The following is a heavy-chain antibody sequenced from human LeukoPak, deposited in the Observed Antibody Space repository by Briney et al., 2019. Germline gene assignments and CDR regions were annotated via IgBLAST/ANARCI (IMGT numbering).Heavy chain of an antibody. CDR2: ISGYGNT. CDR3: ARDQASWFDP. CDR1: GYTLTNYG. Sequence: ASVKVSCKASGYTLTNYGIGWVRQAPGQGLEWMGWISGYGNTYYAQKFQGRVTMTTDTSTNTAYMELRSLRSDDTAVYFCARDQASWFDPWGQETLVTVSS. V-gene: IGHV1-18*01. J-gene: IGHJ5*02.